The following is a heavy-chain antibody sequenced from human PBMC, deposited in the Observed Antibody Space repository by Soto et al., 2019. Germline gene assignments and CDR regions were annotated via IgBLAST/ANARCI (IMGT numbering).Heavy chain of an antibody. V-gene: IGHV3-23*04. D-gene: IGHD2-21*01. CDR2: ISCSGNYT. Sequence: EVQLVESGGGLVQPGESLRLSCAASGFTFSSYAMTWVRQAPGKGLEWVAAISCSGNYTYYANSVKGRFTISRDNSKNTLYQKMSSLRFEDTDIYYCAEDYCGHAQGWFDPWGQGTLVTVSS. CDR1: GFTFSSYA. J-gene: IGHJ5*02. CDR3: AEDYCGHAQGWFDP.